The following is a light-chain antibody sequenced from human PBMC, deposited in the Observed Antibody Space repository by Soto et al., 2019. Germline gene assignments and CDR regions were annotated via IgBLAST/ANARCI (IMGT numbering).Light chain of an antibody. CDR2: EVT. J-gene: IGLJ2*01. Sequence: QSVLTQLPSASGSPGQSVTISCTGASSDFGGTNYVSWYQQHPGKAPKLMIFEVTKRPSGVPDRFSGSKSGNTASLTVSGLQAEDEADYYCTSYAGSYADVVFGGGTQLTVL. CDR3: TSYAGSYADVV. CDR1: SSDFGGTNY. V-gene: IGLV2-8*01.